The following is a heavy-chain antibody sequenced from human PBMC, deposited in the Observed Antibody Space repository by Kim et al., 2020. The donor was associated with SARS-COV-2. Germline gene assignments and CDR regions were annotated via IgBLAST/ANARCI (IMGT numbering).Heavy chain of an antibody. D-gene: IGHD6-6*01. J-gene: IGHJ5*02. Sequence: SETLSLTCTVSGGSISSGDYSWSWIRQPPGKGLEWIGYIYHSGSTHYNPSLKSRVSMSVDTSTNRFSLKVISVTAADTAVSFGASEGGGSSSGWFDPWG. V-gene: IGHV4-30-2*01. CDR3: ASEGGGSSSGWFDP. CDR2: IYHSGST. CDR1: GGSISSGDYS.